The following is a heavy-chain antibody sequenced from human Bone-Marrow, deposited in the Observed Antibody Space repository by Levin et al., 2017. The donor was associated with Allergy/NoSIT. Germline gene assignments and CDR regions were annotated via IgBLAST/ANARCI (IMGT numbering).Heavy chain of an antibody. Sequence: SETLSLTCAVYGGSFSGYYWSWIRQPPGKGLEWIGEINHSGSTNYNPSLKSRVTISVDTSKNQFSLKLSSVTAADTAVYYCARARSEGAYCGGDCHPFDYWGQGTLVTVSS. CDR3: ARARSEGAYCGGDCHPFDY. J-gene: IGHJ4*02. D-gene: IGHD2-21*02. V-gene: IGHV4-34*01. CDR1: GGSFSGYY. CDR2: INHSGST.